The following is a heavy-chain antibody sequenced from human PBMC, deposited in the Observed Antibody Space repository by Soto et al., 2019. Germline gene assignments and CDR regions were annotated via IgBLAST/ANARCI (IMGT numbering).Heavy chain of an antibody. CDR2: VSASGSIT. CDR1: GFTFSSYD. CDR3: AKGGCSGGRCYRGFDY. J-gene: IGHJ4*02. V-gene: IGHV3-23*01. D-gene: IGHD2-15*01. Sequence: EVKVLESGGGLVQPGVSLRLSCAASGFTFSSYDMSWVRQAPGKGLEWVSGVSASGSITSYADSAKGRFTISRDNAKKTVFLQIISLRAEDRAVYFCAKGGCSGGRCYRGFDYWGQGTLGTVS.